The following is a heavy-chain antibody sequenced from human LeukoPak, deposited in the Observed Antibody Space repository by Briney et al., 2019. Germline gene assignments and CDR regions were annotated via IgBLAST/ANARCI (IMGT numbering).Heavy chain of an antibody. CDR3: ARRRAVAKYYFDY. J-gene: IGHJ4*02. D-gene: IGHD6-19*01. Sequence: KASETLSLTCAVYGGSFSGYYWSWIRQPPGKGLEWIGEINHSGSTNYNPSLKSRVTISVDTSKNQFSLKLSSVTAADTAVYYCARRRAVAKYYFDYWGQGTLVTVSS. V-gene: IGHV4-34*01. CDR1: GGSFSGYY. CDR2: INHSGST.